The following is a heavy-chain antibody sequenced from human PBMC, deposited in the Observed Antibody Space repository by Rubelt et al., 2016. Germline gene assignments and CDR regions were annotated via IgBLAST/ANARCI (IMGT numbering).Heavy chain of an antibody. Sequence: QVQLQQWGAGLLKPSETLSLTCAVYGGSFSGYYWSWIRQPPGKGLEWIGEINHSGSTNYNPSLKSGVTISVDTSKNQFSLKLSSVTGADTAVDYCARGIDYVWGSYRYSRFNWFDPWGQGTLVTVSS. V-gene: IGHV4-34*01. J-gene: IGHJ5*02. D-gene: IGHD3-16*02. CDR3: ARGIDYVWGSYRYSRFNWFDP. CDR1: GGSFSGYY. CDR2: INHSGST.